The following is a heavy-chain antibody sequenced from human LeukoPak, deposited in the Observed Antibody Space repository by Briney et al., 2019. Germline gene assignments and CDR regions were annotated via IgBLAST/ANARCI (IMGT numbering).Heavy chain of an antibody. V-gene: IGHV3-9*01. Sequence: GGSLKLSCAASGFTFSGSAMHWVRQAPGKGLEWVSGISWNSGSIGYADSVKGRFTISRDNAKNSLYLQMNSLRAEDTALYYCAKGGSYGSGSYLGYWGQGTLVTVSS. CDR3: AKGGSYGSGSYLGY. CDR2: ISWNSGSI. CDR1: GFTFSGSA. D-gene: IGHD3-10*01. J-gene: IGHJ4*02.